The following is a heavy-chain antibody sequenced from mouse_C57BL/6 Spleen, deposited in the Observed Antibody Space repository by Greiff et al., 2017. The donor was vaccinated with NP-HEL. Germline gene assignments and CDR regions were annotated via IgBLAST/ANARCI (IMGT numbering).Heavy chain of an antibody. D-gene: IGHD3-2*02. J-gene: IGHJ2*01. Sequence: VQLQQPGAELVRPGSSVKLSCKASGYTFTSYWMDWVKQRPGQGLEWIGNIYPSDSETHYNQKFKDKATLTVDKSSSTAYMQLSSLTSEDSAVYYCARRLSPYYFDYWGQGTTLTVSS. CDR3: ARRLSPYYFDY. CDR1: GYTFTSYW. CDR2: IYPSDSET. V-gene: IGHV1-61*01.